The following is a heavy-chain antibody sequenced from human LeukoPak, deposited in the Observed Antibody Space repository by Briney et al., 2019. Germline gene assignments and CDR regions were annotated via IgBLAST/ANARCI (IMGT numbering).Heavy chain of an antibody. CDR3: ARVVVAPTPYYYYYMDV. D-gene: IGHD2-15*01. CDR1: GYTFTSYG. V-gene: IGHV1-18*01. J-gene: IGHJ6*03. Sequence: GASVKVSCKASGYTFTSYGISWVRQAPGQGLEWMGWISAYNGNTNYAQKLQGRVTMTTDTSTSTAYMELRSLRSDDTAVYYCARVVVAPTPYYYYYMDVWGKGTTVTVSS. CDR2: ISAYNGNT.